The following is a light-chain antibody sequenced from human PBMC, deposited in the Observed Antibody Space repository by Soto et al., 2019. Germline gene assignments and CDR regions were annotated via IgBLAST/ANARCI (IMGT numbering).Light chain of an antibody. CDR1: QSVSTY. Sequence: DIVLTQSPATLSLSPGERATLSCWASQSVSTYLAWYQQKPGQAPRLLIYDASSRATGIPARFSGSGSGTDFTLTISSVEPEDFAVYYCQQRSNWITCGQGTRLEIK. J-gene: IGKJ5*01. V-gene: IGKV3-11*01. CDR2: DAS. CDR3: QQRSNWIT.